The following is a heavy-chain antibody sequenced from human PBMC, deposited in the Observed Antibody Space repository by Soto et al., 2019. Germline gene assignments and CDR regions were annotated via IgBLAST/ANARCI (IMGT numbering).Heavy chain of an antibody. CDR3: ERVRQLVGYFYYFMDV. CDR2: IGAYNGNT. D-gene: IGHD6-6*01. J-gene: IGHJ6*03. Sequence: ASVKVSCKASGYTFTNYGITWVRQAPGQGLERMGWIGAYNGNTHYTESLQGRVTMTTDTSTSTAYMELRGLRSDDSAVYYCERVRQLVGYFYYFMDVWGNGTTVTVSS. CDR1: GYTFTNYG. V-gene: IGHV1-18*01.